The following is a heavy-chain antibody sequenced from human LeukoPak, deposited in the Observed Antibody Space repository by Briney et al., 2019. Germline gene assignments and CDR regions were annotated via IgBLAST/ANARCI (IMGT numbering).Heavy chain of an antibody. J-gene: IGHJ4*02. Sequence: PSETLSLTCTVSGGSISSYYWSWIRQPPGKGLEWIGYIYYSGSTNYNPSLKSRVTISVDTSKNQFSLKLSSVTAADTAVYYCARSVGSAGYSYADYYFDYWGQGTLVTVSS. CDR3: ARSVGSAGYSYADYYFDY. CDR2: IYYSGST. D-gene: IGHD5-18*01. CDR1: GGSISSYY. V-gene: IGHV4-59*01.